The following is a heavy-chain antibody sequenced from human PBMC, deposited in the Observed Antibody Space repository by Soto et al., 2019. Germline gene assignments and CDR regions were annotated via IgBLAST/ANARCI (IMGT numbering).Heavy chain of an antibody. Sequence: EVQLVQSGGGVIRPGESHRLSCSASGFTFDDFGMSWVRQAPGKGLQWVAGIDWNGGRTGYADSVRGRFSISRDNGKDVVLLQMDALGVEDTALYYCARERSHYDNAGPIDYWGQGTLLIVSS. D-gene: IGHD3-10*01. CDR1: GFTFDDFG. CDR3: ARERSHYDNAGPIDY. V-gene: IGHV3-20*04. J-gene: IGHJ4*02. CDR2: IDWNGGRT.